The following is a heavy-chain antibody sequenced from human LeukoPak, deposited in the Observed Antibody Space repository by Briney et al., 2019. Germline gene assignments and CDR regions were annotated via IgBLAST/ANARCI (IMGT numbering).Heavy chain of an antibody. CDR1: GGSISSYY. D-gene: IGHD4-23*01. CDR2: IYYSGST. V-gene: IGHV4-59*01. CDR3: ARVQAYGGKGYFDY. J-gene: IGHJ4*02. Sequence: SETLSLTCTVSGGSISSYYWSWIREPPGKGLEWIGYIYYSGSTNYNPSLKSRVTISVDTSKNQFSLKLSSVTAADTAVYYCARVQAYGGKGYFDYWGQGTLVTVSS.